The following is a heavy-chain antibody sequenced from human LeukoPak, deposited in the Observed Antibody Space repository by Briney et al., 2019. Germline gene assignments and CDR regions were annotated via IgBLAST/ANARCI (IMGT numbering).Heavy chain of an antibody. CDR1: GFRFYNYA. V-gene: IGHV3-23*01. Sequence: GGSLRLSCAASGFRFYNYAMSWVRQAPGKGLEWVSATSASGGSTYYADSVKGRFTISRDTSKDILYLQMNSLTAEDTALYYCAKDQERFIQSAGAFDNWGQGTLVTVSS. CDR3: AKDQERFIQSAGAFDN. J-gene: IGHJ4*02. CDR2: TSASGGST. D-gene: IGHD4-4*01.